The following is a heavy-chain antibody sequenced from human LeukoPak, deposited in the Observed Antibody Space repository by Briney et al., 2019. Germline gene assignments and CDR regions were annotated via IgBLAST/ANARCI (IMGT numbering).Heavy chain of an antibody. CDR2: ISGSGGST. J-gene: IGHJ5*02. D-gene: IGHD3-3*01. Sequence: GGSLRLSCAASGFTFSSYAMSWVRQAPGKGLEWVSAISGSGGSTYYADSVEGRFTISRDNAKTSLYLQMDSLRAEDTAVYYCARNFGVVTVNWFDPWGQGTLVTVSS. CDR3: ARNFGVVTVNWFDP. CDR1: GFTFSSYA. V-gene: IGHV3-23*01.